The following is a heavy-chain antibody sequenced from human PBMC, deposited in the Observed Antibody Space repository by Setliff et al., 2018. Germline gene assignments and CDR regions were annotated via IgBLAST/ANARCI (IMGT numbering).Heavy chain of an antibody. V-gene: IGHV3-21*04. Sequence: PGGSLRLSCAASGFTFNSYSINWVRQAPGKGLEWVATISSANKYLVYADSVKGRFTISRDNAKNTVYLQTNSLRAEDTAIYYCATTRVWIPVLDSCGQGTLVTVSS. CDR1: GFTFNSYS. D-gene: IGHD5-18*01. CDR2: ISSANKYL. CDR3: ATTRVWIPVLDS. J-gene: IGHJ4*02.